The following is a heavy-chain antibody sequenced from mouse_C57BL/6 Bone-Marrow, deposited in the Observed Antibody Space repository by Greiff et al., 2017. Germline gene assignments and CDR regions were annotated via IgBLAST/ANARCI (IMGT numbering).Heavy chain of an antibody. V-gene: IGHV1-50*01. CDR3: ARGGYYWYFDV. J-gene: IGHJ1*03. Sequence: VQLQQPGAELVKPGASVKLSCKASGYTFTSYWMQWVKQRPGQGLEWIGEIDPSDSYTNYNQKFKGKATLNVDTSSSTAYMQLSSLTSEDSAVYYCARGGYYWYFDVWGTGTTVTVSS. CDR1: GYTFTSYW. D-gene: IGHD1-1*02. CDR2: IDPSDSYT.